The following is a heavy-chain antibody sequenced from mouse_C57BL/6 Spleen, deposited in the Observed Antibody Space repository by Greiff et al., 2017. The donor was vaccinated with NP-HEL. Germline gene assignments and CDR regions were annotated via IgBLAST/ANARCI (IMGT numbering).Heavy chain of an antibody. V-gene: IGHV5-16*01. Sequence: EVMLVESEGGLVQPGSSLKLSCTASGFTFSDYYMAWVRQVPEKGLEWVANINYDGSSTYYLDSLKSRFIISRDNAKNILYLQMSSLKSEDTATYYCARDDYYGSSFFAYWGQGTLVTVSA. CDR2: INYDGSST. CDR1: GFTFSDYY. CDR3: ARDDYYGSSFFAY. J-gene: IGHJ3*01. D-gene: IGHD1-1*01.